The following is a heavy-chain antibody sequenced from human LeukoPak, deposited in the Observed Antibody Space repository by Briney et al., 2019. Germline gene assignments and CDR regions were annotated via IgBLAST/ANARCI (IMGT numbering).Heavy chain of an antibody. CDR2: IKQDGSEN. CDR1: GFTFSSYW. V-gene: IGHV3-7*01. CDR3: AREHTRGYEDY. D-gene: IGHD5-18*01. Sequence: PGGSLRLSCAASGFTFSSYWMSWVRQAPGKGLEWVANIKQDGSENYYVDSVKGRFTISRDNAKNSLYLQMNSLRAEDTAVYYCAREHTRGYEDYWGQGTLVTVSS. J-gene: IGHJ4*02.